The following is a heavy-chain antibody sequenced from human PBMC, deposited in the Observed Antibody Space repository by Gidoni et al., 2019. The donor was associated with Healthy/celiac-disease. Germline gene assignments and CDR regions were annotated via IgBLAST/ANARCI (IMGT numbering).Heavy chain of an antibody. CDR3: ARDQDVGY. CDR2: ISYDGSNN. V-gene: IGHV3-30*16. Sequence: QVELVECGVGVVQPGRSLRLSCAASGFTFSSQAMHWVGQAPGKGLEWVAVISYDGSNNYYAESVKGRFTISRDNSKNTLYLQMNSLRAEGTAVYYCARDQDVGYWGQGTLVTVSS. J-gene: IGHJ4*02. CDR1: GFTFSSQA. D-gene: IGHD1-26*01.